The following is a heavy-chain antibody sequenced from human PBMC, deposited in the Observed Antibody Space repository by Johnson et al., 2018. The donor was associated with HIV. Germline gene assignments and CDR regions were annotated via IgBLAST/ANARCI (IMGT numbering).Heavy chain of an antibody. J-gene: IGHJ3*02. CDR2: INWNGGST. Sequence: EMQLVESGGGVVQPGRSLRLSCAASGFTFDDYDMSWVRQAPGKGLEWVSGINWNGGSTGYADSVKGRFTISRDNSKNTLYLQMNSLRAEDTAVYYCVNWAYYYGSGYAFDIWGQGTMVTVSS. CDR3: VNWAYYYGSGYAFDI. D-gene: IGHD3-10*01. CDR1: GFTFDDYD. V-gene: IGHV3-20*04.